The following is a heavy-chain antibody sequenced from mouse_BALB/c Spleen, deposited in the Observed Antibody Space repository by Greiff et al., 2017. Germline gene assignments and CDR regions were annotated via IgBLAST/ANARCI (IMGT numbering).Heavy chain of an antibody. CDR3: ARGDYYGSSPWYFDV. Sequence: EVQGVESGGGLVQPGGSRKLSCAASGFTFSSYAMSWVRQTPEKRLEWVASISSGGSNYYPDSVKGRFTISRDNARNILYLQMSSLRSEDTAMYYCARGDYYGSSPWYFDVWGAGTTVTVAS. CDR1: GFTFSSYA. V-gene: IGHV5-6-5*01. D-gene: IGHD1-1*01. CDR2: ISSGGSN. J-gene: IGHJ1*01.